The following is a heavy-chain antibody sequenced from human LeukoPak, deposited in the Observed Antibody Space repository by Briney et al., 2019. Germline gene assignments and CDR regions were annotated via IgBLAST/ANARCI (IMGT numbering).Heavy chain of an antibody. V-gene: IGHV1-2*02. CDR1: GYTFTGYY. CDR3: ARWRGEYCTSTSCYSFDY. Sequence: ASVKVSCKASGYTFTGYYMHWVRQAPGQGLEWMGWINPNSGGTKYAQKFQGRVTMTRDTSISTAYMELSRLRYDDTAVYYCARWRGEYCTSTSCYSFDYWGQGTLVTVYS. CDR2: INPNSGGT. D-gene: IGHD2-2*02. J-gene: IGHJ4*02.